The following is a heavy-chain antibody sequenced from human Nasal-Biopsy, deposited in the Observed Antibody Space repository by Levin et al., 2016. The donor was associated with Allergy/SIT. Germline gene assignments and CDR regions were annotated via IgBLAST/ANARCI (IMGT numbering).Heavy chain of an antibody. V-gene: IGHV3-11*04. D-gene: IGHD2-8*01. CDR3: ARDLGYCITDVCH. Sequence: GESLKISCAASGFRFTEYYMTWIRQAPGKGLERVSAMSGSGGRTYYLDSVWGRFTISRDNAKNSLDLHMNSLRSEDTAMYFCARDLGYCITDVCHWGQGTLVTVSS. CDR2: MSGSGGRT. J-gene: IGHJ4*02. CDR1: GFRFTEYY.